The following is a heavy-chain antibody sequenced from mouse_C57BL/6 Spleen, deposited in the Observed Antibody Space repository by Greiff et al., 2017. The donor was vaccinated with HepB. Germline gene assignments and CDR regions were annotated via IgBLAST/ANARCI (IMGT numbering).Heavy chain of an antibody. Sequence: VQLQQSGAELVRPGASVKLSCTASGFNIKDDYMHWVKQRPEQGLEWIGWIDPENGDTEYASKFQGKATIPADTSSNTAYLQLSSLTSEDTAVYYCTRAEGAWFAYWGQGTLVTVSA. CDR1: GFNIKDDY. J-gene: IGHJ3*01. V-gene: IGHV14-4*01. CDR3: TRAEGAWFAY. CDR2: IDPENGDT.